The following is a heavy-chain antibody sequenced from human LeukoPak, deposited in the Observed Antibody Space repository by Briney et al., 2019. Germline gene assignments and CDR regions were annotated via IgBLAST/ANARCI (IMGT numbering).Heavy chain of an antibody. Sequence: SQTLSLTCTVSGGSISSGGYYWSWIRQHPGKGLEWIGYIHYSGSTYYTPSLKSRVTISVDTSKNQFSLKLSSVTAADTAVYYCAGHDSSGTYFQHWGQGTLVTVSS. CDR3: AGHDSSGTYFQH. CDR1: GGSISSGGYY. V-gene: IGHV4-31*03. CDR2: IHYSGST. D-gene: IGHD3-22*01. J-gene: IGHJ1*01.